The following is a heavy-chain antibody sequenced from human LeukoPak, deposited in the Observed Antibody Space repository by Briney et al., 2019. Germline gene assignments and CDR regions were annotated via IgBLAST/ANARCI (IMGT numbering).Heavy chain of an antibody. CDR2: IKQDGSEK. Sequence: GGSLRLSCAASGFTFSTFWVNWVRQTPGKGLEWVANIKQDGSEKYYADSVKGRFTISRDNSKNTLYLQMNSLRAEDTAVYYCAKDAYYYDSSGYDYWGQGTLVTVSS. CDR1: GFTFSTFW. V-gene: IGHV3-7*01. CDR3: AKDAYYYDSSGYDY. D-gene: IGHD3-22*01. J-gene: IGHJ4*02.